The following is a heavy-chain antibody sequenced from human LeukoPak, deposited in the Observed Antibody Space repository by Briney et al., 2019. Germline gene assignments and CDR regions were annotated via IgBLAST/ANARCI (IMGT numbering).Heavy chain of an antibody. CDR1: GGSISSSSYY. CDR2: LYYAGNT. D-gene: IGHD3-10*01. V-gene: IGHV4-39*02. CDR3: ARAARLRITLVRLIHAAFDM. J-gene: IGHJ3*02. Sequence: SETLSLTCTVSGGSISSSSYYWGWIRQPPGKGLEWIGSLYYAGNTFLNPTVDSRVTITVDKAKNQFSLKLRSATAADTAVYYCARAARLRITLVRLIHAAFDMWGQGTMVTVSS.